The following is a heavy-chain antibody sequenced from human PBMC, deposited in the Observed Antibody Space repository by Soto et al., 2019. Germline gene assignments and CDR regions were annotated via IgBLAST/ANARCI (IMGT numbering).Heavy chain of an antibody. CDR3: ATVGGEYSSGWYYGYYYYYYGMDV. J-gene: IGHJ6*02. D-gene: IGHD6-19*01. CDR2: FDPEDGET. Sequence: ASVKVSCKFSGYTLTELSMHWVRQAPGKGLEWMGGFDPEDGETIYAQKFQGRVTMTEDTSTDTAYMELSSLRSEDTAVYYCATVGGEYSSGWYYGYYYYYYGMDVWGQGTTVTVSS. CDR1: GYTLTELS. V-gene: IGHV1-24*01.